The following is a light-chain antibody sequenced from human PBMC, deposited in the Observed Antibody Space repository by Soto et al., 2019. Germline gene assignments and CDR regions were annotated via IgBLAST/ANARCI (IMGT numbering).Light chain of an antibody. CDR3: QVWDSSSDHYV. CDR1: NIGSKS. Sequence: SCAPTQPPSVSLAPGQTAGINCGGKNIGSKSLHWYHQKPGQGPVLVVYDDSDRPSGLPERFSGSNSGNTANLTISRVEPADEADYPCQVWDSSSDHYVFGTGTKVTLL. J-gene: IGLJ1*01. V-gene: IGLV3-21*02. CDR2: DDS.